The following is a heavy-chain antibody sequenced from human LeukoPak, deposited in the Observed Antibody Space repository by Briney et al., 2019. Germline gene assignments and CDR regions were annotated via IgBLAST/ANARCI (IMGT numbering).Heavy chain of an antibody. D-gene: IGHD6-25*01. CDR3: ARFAAGGSYYYYMDV. J-gene: IGHJ6*03. CDR2: IGTSSTTI. CDR1: GFTFSSYT. Sequence: GSLRLSCAASGFTFSSYTMNWVRQPPGKGLEWVSNIGTSSTTIYYADSVKGRFTISRDNAKNSLYLQMNSLRADDTAVYYCARFAAGGSYYYYMDVWGKGTTVTVSS. V-gene: IGHV3-48*01.